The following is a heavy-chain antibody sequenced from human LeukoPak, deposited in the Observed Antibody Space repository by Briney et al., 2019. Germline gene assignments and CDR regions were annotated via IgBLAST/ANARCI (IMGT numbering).Heavy chain of an antibody. CDR3: VREAGLAFDI. V-gene: IGHV3-33*01. CDR1: GFTFNRNG. Sequence: GGSLRLSCAASGFTFNRNGMHWVRQAPGKGLEWVALIWFDGSREYYGDSVKGRFIISRDNSKNTLYLQMNSLRAEDTAIYYCVREAGLAFDIWGQGTMVTVSS. D-gene: IGHD3-10*01. J-gene: IGHJ3*02. CDR2: IWFDGSRE.